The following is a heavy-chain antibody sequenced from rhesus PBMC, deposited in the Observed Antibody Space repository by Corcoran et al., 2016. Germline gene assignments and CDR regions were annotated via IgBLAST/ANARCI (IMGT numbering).Heavy chain of an antibody. J-gene: IGHJ4*01. Sequence: EVQLVESGGGLVQPGGSLRLSCAAPGFMLGNSDLIWIPEAPVNSLGCVYFISSCGILYYSDSVKCRFTISRDNAKNTLYMQMSILRVEATAVYYCANSDRGDYWGQGVLVTVSS. V-gene: IGHV3S43*01. D-gene: IGHD2-39*01. CDR3: ANSDRGDY. CDR1: GFMLGNSD. CDR2: ISSCGIL.